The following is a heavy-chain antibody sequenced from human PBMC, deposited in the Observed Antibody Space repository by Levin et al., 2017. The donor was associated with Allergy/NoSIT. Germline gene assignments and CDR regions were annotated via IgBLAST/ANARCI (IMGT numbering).Heavy chain of an antibody. CDR3: ARGQGSSMDV. J-gene: IGHJ6*02. CDR1: GYTFTAHY. Sequence: PGESLKISCKASGYTFTAHYVHWVRQAPGQGLEWLGWMNPNSGGTNYAQSFRGRVTMTRDTSINIAYMELSSLRSDDSAVYYCARGQGSSMDVWGQGTTVTVSS. CDR2: MNPNSGGT. V-gene: IGHV1-2*02.